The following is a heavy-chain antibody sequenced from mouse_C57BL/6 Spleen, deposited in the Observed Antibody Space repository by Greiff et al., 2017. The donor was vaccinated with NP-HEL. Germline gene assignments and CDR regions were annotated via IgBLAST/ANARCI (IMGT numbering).Heavy chain of an antibody. CDR3: ARDGYYGAWFAY. Sequence: VQLQQSGPELVKPGASVKISCKASGYAFSSSWMNWVKQRPGKGLEWIGRIYPGDGDTNYNGKFKGKATLTADKSSSTAYMQLSSLTSEDSAVYFCARDGYYGAWFAYWGQGTLVTVSA. CDR1: GYAFSSSW. J-gene: IGHJ3*01. V-gene: IGHV1-82*01. D-gene: IGHD2-3*01. CDR2: IYPGDGDT.